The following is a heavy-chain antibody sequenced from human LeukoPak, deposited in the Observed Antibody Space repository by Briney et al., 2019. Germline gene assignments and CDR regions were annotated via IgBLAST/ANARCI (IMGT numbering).Heavy chain of an antibody. J-gene: IGHJ6*02. CDR1: GGTFSSYA. V-gene: IGHV1-69*13. D-gene: IGHD3-3*01. CDR2: IIPIFGTA. Sequence: ASVKVSCKASGGTFSSYAISWVRQAPGQGLEWMGGIIPIFGTANYAQKFQGRVTITADESTSTAYMELSSLRSEDTAVYYCARDAPLFTSYYGMDVWGQGTTVTVSS. CDR3: ARDAPLFTSYYGMDV.